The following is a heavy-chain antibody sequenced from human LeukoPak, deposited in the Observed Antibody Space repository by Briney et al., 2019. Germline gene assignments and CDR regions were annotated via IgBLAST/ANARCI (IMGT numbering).Heavy chain of an antibody. D-gene: IGHD3-22*01. Sequence: GGSLRLSCAASGFTYSIYAMSWVRQAPGKGLQWVSSITSRAESTWHVDSVKGRFTITRDNSENTLYLQMHSLRAEDTAVYYCARARPNYYGSDGHYYRRDGDYWGRGTLVSVSS. V-gene: IGHV3-23*01. J-gene: IGHJ4*02. CDR2: ITSRAEST. CDR3: ARARPNYYGSDGHYYRRDGDY. CDR1: GFTYSIYA.